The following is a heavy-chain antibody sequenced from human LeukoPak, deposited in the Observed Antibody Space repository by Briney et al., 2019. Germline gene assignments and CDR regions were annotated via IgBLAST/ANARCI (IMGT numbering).Heavy chain of an antibody. V-gene: IGHV4-59*01. CDR3: ARSRHYYDSSGYSGIFDY. J-gene: IGHJ4*02. CDR2: IYYSGST. Sequence: SETLSLTCTVSGGSISSYYWSWIRQPPGKGLEWIGYIYYSGSTNYNPSLKSRVTIPVDTSKNQFSLKLSSVTAADTAVYYCARSRHYYDSSGYSGIFDYWGQGTLVTVSS. D-gene: IGHD3-22*01. CDR1: GGSISSYY.